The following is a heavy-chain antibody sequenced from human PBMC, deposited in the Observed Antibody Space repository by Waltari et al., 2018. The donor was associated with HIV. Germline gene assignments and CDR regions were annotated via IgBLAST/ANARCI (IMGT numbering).Heavy chain of an antibody. J-gene: IGHJ6*02. CDR3: ARDGPAPKNIYHYYGMDV. V-gene: IGHV3-30-3*01. D-gene: IGHD2-2*01. CDR2: RSDDGTNK. CDR1: RYIFSGYA. Sequence: QVQLVESGGGVVRPGRSLRLSCAASRYIFSGYAMHWVRQPPGKGLEWVQGRSDDGTNKYYAEAVRGRFTISRDNSENTLYLEMNSLKPDDTAVYYCARDGPAPKNIYHYYGMDVWGQGTTVTVSS.